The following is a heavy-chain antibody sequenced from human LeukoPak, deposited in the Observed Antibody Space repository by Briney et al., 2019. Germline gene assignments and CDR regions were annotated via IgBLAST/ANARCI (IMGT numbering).Heavy chain of an antibody. CDR1: GYTFTSYG. J-gene: IGHJ4*02. V-gene: IGHV1-18*01. CDR2: SSAYNGNT. D-gene: IGHD6-6*01. Sequence: EASVKVSCKASGYTFTSYGITWVRQAPGQGLEWMGWSSAYNGNTNYAQKLQGRVTMTTDTSKSTAYMELRSMRSDDTAVYYCGRDGLFAYSSSVIWGQGTLVTVSS. CDR3: GRDGLFAYSSSVI.